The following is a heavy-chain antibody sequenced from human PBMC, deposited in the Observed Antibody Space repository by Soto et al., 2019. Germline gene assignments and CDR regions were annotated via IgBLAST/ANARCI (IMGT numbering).Heavy chain of an antibody. CDR2: INPSGGST. Sequence: ASVKVSCKASGYTFTSYYMHWVRQAPGQGLEWMGIINPSGGSTSYAQKFQGRVTMTRDTSTSTVYMELSSLRSEDTAAYYCARANGSRLHFDYWGQGTLVTVSS. J-gene: IGHJ4*02. D-gene: IGHD2-8*01. CDR3: ARANGSRLHFDY. CDR1: GYTFTSYY. V-gene: IGHV1-46*03.